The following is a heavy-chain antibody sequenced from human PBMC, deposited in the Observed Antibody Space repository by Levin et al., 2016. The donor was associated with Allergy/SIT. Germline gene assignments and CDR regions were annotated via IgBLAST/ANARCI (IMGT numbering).Heavy chain of an antibody. CDR1: GGSFSSYY. CDR2: IYYSGST. D-gene: IGHD3-22*01. Sequence: SETLSLTCAVYGGSFSSYYWSWIRQPPGKGLEWIGYIYYSGSTNYNPSLKSRVTISVDTSKNQFSLKLSSVTAADTAVYYCATQLGVIKAIDYWGQGTLVTVSS. J-gene: IGHJ4*02. CDR3: ATQLGVIKAIDY. V-gene: IGHV4-59*08.